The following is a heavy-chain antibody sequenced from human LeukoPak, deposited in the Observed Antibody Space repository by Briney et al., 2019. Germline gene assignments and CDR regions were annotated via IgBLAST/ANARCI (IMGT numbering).Heavy chain of an antibody. Sequence: SKTLSLTCAVYGGSFSGYYWSWIRQPPGKGLEWIGEINHSGSTNYNPSLKSRVTISVDTSKNQFSLKLSSVTAADTAVYYCARGVGKYQLRGFDPWGQGTLVTVSS. CDR2: INHSGST. J-gene: IGHJ5*02. CDR3: ARGVGKYQLRGFDP. V-gene: IGHV4-34*01. D-gene: IGHD2-2*01. CDR1: GGSFSGYY.